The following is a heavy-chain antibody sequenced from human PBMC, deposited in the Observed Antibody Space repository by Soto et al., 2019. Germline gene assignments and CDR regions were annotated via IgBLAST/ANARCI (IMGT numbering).Heavy chain of an antibody. J-gene: IGHJ6*02. V-gene: IGHV3-23*01. CDR3: AKVGGYSSGWYIGYYYYYGMDV. D-gene: IGHD6-19*01. CDR2: ISGSGGST. Sequence: GGSLRLSCGASGFTFSSYAMSWVRQAPGKGLEWVSAISGSGGSTYYADSVKGRFTISRDNSKNTLYLQMNSLRAEDTAVYYCAKVGGYSSGWYIGYYYYYGMDVWGQGTTVTVSS. CDR1: GFTFSSYA.